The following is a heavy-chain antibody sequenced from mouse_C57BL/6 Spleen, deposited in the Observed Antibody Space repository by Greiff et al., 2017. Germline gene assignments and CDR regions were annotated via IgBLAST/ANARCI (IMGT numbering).Heavy chain of an antibody. CDR2: IYPGDGDT. Sequence: VQLQQSGAELVKPGASVKISCKASGYAFSSYWMNWVKQRPGKGLEWIGQIYPGDGDTNYNGKFKGKATLTADKSSSTAYMQLSSLTSEASAVXFCARKTTVGGNYFDYWGQGTTLTVSS. CDR1: GYAFSSYW. D-gene: IGHD1-1*01. CDR3: ARKTTVGGNYFDY. V-gene: IGHV1-80*01. J-gene: IGHJ2*01.